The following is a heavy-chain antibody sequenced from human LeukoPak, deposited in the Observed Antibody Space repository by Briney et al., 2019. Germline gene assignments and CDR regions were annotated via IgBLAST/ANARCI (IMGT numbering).Heavy chain of an antibody. CDR2: IYYSGST. Sequence: PSETLSLTCTVSGGSISSSSYYWGWIRQPPGKGLEWIGSIYYSGSTYYNPSLKSRVTISVDTSKNQFSLKLSSVTAADTAVYYCAREYDFWSGYYVDYWGQGTLVTVSS. V-gene: IGHV4-39*02. CDR3: AREYDFWSGYYVDY. CDR1: GGSISSSSYY. D-gene: IGHD3-3*01. J-gene: IGHJ4*02.